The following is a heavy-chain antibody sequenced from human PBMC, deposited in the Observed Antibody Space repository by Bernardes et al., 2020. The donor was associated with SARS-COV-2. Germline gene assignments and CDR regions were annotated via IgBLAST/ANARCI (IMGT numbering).Heavy chain of an antibody. D-gene: IGHD3-22*01. J-gene: IGHJ5*02. CDR2: IVVGSGNT. CDR3: AAATLHYDSSGYYSENWFDP. V-gene: IGHV1-58*01. Sequence: AGKVSCKASGFTFTSSAVQWVRQARGQRLEWIGWIVVGSGNTNYAQKFQERVTITRDMSTSTAYMELSSLRSEDTAVYYCAAATLHYDSSGYYSENWFDPWGQGTLVTVSS. CDR1: GFTFTSSA.